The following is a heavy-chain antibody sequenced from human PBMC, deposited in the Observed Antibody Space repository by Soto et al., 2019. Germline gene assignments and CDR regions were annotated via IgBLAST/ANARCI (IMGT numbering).Heavy chain of an antibody. D-gene: IGHD6-6*01. CDR1: GFTFDDYA. J-gene: IGHJ4*02. V-gene: IGHV3-9*01. CDR2: ISWNSGSI. Sequence: DVQLVESGGGLVQPGRSLRLSCAASGFTFDDYAMHWVRHAPGKGLEWVSGISWNSGSIGYADAVKGRFTMSRDNAKNSLYLQMNSLRAEDTALYYCGKRRLYSTSSGFDYWGQGTLVTVSS. CDR3: GKRRLYSTSSGFDY.